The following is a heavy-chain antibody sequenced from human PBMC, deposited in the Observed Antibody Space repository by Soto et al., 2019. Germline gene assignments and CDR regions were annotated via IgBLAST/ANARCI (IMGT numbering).Heavy chain of an antibody. Sequence: GASVTVSCKASGYTFINNSITWVRQAPGHGLEWMGWISTENGNTNYAQNLQGRVILTRDRSTNTAYMELRSLRPEDTATYCCARDSSSGTFDNWGQGALVTVSS. V-gene: IGHV1-18*04. J-gene: IGHJ4*02. CDR1: GYTFINNS. CDR2: ISTENGNT. CDR3: ARDSSSGTFDN. D-gene: IGHD3-22*01.